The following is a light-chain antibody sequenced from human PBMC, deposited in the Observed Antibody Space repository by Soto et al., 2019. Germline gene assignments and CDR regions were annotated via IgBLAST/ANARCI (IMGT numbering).Light chain of an antibody. Sequence: DIQMTQSPPTLPSSLLDIVTITCRASQSISNWLAWYQQKPGTAPKVLIYHASNLQSGVPSRFSGSGSGTEFTLTISSLKPDDFATYYCQKYNSYSFGQGTKVDIK. V-gene: IGKV1-5*01. CDR1: QSISNW. CDR2: HAS. CDR3: QKYNSYS. J-gene: IGKJ1*01.